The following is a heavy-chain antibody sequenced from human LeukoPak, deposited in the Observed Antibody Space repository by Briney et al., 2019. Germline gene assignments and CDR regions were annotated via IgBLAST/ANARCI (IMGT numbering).Heavy chain of an antibody. CDR2: ISAYNGNT. CDR3: ARLGSSWSSDPY. J-gene: IGHJ4*02. CDR1: GYTFTSYG. V-gene: IGHV1-18*01. D-gene: IGHD6-13*01. Sequence: GASVKVSCKASGYTFTSYGVSWVRQAPGQGLGWMGWISAYNGNTNYAQKLQGRVTMATDTSTSTAYMELRSLRSDDTAVYYCARLGSSWSSDPYWGQGTLVTVSS.